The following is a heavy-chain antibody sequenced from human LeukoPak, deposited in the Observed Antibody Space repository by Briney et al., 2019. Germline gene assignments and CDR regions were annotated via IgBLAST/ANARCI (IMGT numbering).Heavy chain of an antibody. CDR1: GGSISSYY. Sequence: PSETLSLTCTVSGGSISSYYWSWIRQPPGKGLEWIGYIYYSGSTNYNPSLKSRVTISVDTSKNQFSLKLSSVTAADTAVYYCARGGMAAQLYSSSWSPPLYYYYGMDVWGQGTTVTVPS. CDR2: IYYSGST. V-gene: IGHV4-59*01. CDR3: ARGGMAAQLYSSSWSPPLYYYYGMDV. J-gene: IGHJ6*02. D-gene: IGHD6-13*01.